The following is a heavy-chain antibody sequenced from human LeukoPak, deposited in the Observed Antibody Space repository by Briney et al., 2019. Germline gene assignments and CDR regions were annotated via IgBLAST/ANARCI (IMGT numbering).Heavy chain of an antibody. CDR3: ARDTYYYNSSAFYHYYYGMDV. Sequence: GGSLRLSCAASGFTFSDYYMSWIRQAPGRGLEWVSYISSGGSTIYYADSVKGRFTISRDNAKNTLYLQMNSLSAEDTAVYYCARDTYYYNSSAFYHYYYGMDVWGQGTTVTVSS. CDR2: ISSGGSTI. J-gene: IGHJ6*02. CDR1: GFTFSDYY. D-gene: IGHD3-22*01. V-gene: IGHV3-11*04.